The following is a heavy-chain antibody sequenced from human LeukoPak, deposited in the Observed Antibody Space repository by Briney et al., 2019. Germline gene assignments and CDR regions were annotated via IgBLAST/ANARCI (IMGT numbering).Heavy chain of an antibody. V-gene: IGHV3-20*04. CDR1: GFTFSSYS. D-gene: IGHD6-13*01. CDR3: ARDDYSSRWYYFDY. CDR2: INWNGGGT. J-gene: IGHJ4*02. Sequence: GGSLRLSCAASGFTFSSYSMNWVRQAPGKGLEWVSGINWNGGGTGYADSVKGRFTISRDNAKNSLYLQMNSLRVEDTALYYCARDDYSSRWYYFDYWGQGTLVTVSS.